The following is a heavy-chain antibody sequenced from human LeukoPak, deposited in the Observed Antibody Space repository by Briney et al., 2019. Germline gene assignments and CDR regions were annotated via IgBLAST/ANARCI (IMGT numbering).Heavy chain of an antibody. Sequence: AGGSLRLSCAAFGFTVSSNYMSWVRQAPGKGLEWIGEINHSGSTNYNPSLKSRVTISVDTSKNQFSLKLSSVTAADTAVYYCARRYSGSDYWGQGTLVTVSS. CDR1: GFTVSSNY. CDR2: INHSGST. D-gene: IGHD5-12*01. J-gene: IGHJ4*02. V-gene: IGHV4-34*01. CDR3: ARRYSGSDY.